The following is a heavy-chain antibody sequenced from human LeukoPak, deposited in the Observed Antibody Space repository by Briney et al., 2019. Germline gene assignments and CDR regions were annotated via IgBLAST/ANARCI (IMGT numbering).Heavy chain of an antibody. Sequence: PGGSLRLSCAASGFTFSSYEMNWVRQAPGKGLEWIGSIYYSGSTDYNPSLKSRITISVDTSKNQFSLNLSSVTAADTAVYYCARHYYDSSGYFLYYFDYWGQGTLVTVSS. D-gene: IGHD3-22*01. CDR2: IYYSGST. V-gene: IGHV4-39*01. CDR3: ARHYYDSSGYFLYYFDY. J-gene: IGHJ4*02. CDR1: GFTFSSYE.